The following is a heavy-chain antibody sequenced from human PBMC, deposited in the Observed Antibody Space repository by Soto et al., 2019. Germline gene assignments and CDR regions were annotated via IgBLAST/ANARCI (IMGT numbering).Heavy chain of an antibody. J-gene: IGHJ4*02. D-gene: IGHD6-6*01. CDR3: ARQYPSSSRHFDH. CDR2: ISAGSSNI. V-gene: IGHV3-21*01. Sequence: LXLSCAASSFTFRTYYMIWVRQAPGKGLEWVSSISAGSSNIYYAPSVKGRFTISRDNAKNSLYLQINSLRAEDTAVYYCARQYPSSSRHFDHWGQGTLVTVSS. CDR1: SFTFRTYY.